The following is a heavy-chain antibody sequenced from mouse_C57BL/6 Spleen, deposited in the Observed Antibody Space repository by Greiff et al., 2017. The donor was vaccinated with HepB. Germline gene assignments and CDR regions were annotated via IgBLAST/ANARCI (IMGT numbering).Heavy chain of an antibody. D-gene: IGHD1-1*01. CDR3: TRDGSSSYWYFDV. J-gene: IGHJ1*03. CDR2: ISSGGDYI. V-gene: IGHV5-9-1*02. Sequence: EVKLVESGEGLVKPGGSLKLSCAASGFTFSSYAMSWVRQTPEKRLEWVAYISSGGDYIYYADTVKGRFTISRDNARNTLYLQMSSLKSEDTAMYYCTRDGSSSYWYFDVWGTGTTVTVSS. CDR1: GFTFSSYA.